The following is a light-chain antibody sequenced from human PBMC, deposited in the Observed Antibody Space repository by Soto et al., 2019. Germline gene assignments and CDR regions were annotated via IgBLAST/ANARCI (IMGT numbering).Light chain of an antibody. CDR2: KAS. Sequence: DIQMTQSPSTLSASVGDRVTITCRASQSISSWLAWYQQKPGKAPKLLIYKASSLESGVPSRFSGSGSGTEFTLTISSLQPDDFETYYCQQYNSYFWTFGQGTKVDIX. V-gene: IGKV1-5*03. CDR3: QQYNSYFWT. CDR1: QSISSW. J-gene: IGKJ1*01.